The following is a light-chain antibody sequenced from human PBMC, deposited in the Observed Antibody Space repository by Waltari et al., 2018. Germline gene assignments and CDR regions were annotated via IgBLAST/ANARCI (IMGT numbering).Light chain of an antibody. V-gene: IGLV2-23*01. CDR3: CSYAHSSRVV. Sequence: QSALTQPASVSGSPGQSITISCTGTSSDVWSYNLVSWYQHYPGKAPQLMSYGGPTRPSGVFNRFSGSKSGNTASLTIAGIQAEDEADYHRCSYAHSSRVVFGGGTKVTV. CDR2: GGP. CDR1: SSDVWSYNL. J-gene: IGLJ2*01.